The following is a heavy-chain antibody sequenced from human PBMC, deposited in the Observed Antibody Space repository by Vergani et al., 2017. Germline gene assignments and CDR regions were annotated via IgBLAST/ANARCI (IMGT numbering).Heavy chain of an antibody. J-gene: IGHJ4*02. CDR2: IYYSGST. CDR1: GGSISSGGYY. D-gene: IGHD2-2*01. Sequence: QVQLQESGPGLVKPSQTLSLTCTVSGGSISSGGYYWSWIRQHPGKGLEWIGYIYYSGSTYYNPSLKSRVTISVDKSKNQFSLKLSSVTAADTAVYYCARALVVPAATFDYWGQGTLVTVSS. CDR3: ARALVVPAATFDY. V-gene: IGHV4-31*03.